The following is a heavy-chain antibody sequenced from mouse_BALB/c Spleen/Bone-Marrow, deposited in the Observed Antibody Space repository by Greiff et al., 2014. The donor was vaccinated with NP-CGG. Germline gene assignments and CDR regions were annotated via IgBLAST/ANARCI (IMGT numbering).Heavy chain of an antibody. CDR3: ASGGIRGYIDA. CDR1: GFTFTDYN. V-gene: IGHV1-18*01. J-gene: IGHJ1*01. D-gene: IGHD5-2*01. CDR2: INPNNGGT. Sequence: EVQLQQSGPELVKPGASVKIPCKASGFTFTDYNMAWVKQSPEKSLEWIGDINPNNGGTNYNQKFKGKATLTVDKSSNTAYMELRSLTSEDTAVYYCASGGIRGYIDAWGAGTTVTVSS.